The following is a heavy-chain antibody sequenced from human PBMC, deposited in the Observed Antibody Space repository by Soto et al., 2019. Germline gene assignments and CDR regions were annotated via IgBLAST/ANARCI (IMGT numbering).Heavy chain of an antibody. D-gene: IGHD1-26*01. V-gene: IGHV1-69*13. CDR3: ARGLLRGGSYSDY. CDR1: GGTFSSYA. CDR2: IIPIFGTA. Sequence: SVKVSCNASGGTFSSYAISWVRQAPGQGLEWMGGIIPIFGTANYAQKFQGRVTITADESTSTAYMGLSSLRSEDTAVYYCARGLLRGGSYSDYWGQGTLVTVSS. J-gene: IGHJ4*02.